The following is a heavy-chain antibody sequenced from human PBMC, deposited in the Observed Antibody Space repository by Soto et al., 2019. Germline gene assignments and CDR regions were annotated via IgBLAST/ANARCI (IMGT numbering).Heavy chain of an antibody. V-gene: IGHV3-48*03. CDR3: ARAPPARYFDWLGPDYYGMDV. CDR1: GFTFSSYE. CDR2: ISSSGSTI. D-gene: IGHD3-9*01. J-gene: IGHJ6*02. Sequence: GGSLRLSCAASGFTFSSYEMNWVRQAPGKGLEWVSYISSSGSTIYYADSVKGRFTISRDNAKNSLYLQMNSLRAEDTAVYYCARAPPARYFDWLGPDYYGMDVWGQGTTVTVSS.